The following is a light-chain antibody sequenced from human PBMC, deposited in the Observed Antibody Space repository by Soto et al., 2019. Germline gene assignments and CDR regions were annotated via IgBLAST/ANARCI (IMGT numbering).Light chain of an antibody. V-gene: IGKV1-17*02. J-gene: IGKJ2*01. CDR1: QDIRND. CDR3: LQQNTLPYT. CDR2: TES. Sequence: DIQMTQPPSSLSASVGDSVTITCRASQDIRNDLGWYQHKPGKVPKRLIHTESTLQSWVPSRFSGNGSRTEFTLTISDLQPEDFATYYCLQQNTLPYTFGQGTKLEIK.